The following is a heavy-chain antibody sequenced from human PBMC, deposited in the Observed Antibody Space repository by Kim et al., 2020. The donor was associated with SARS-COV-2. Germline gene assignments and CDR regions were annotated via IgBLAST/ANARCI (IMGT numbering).Heavy chain of an antibody. Sequence: SETLSLTCTVSGGSISSYYWSWIRQPPGKGLEWIGYVYYSGSTNYNPSLKSRVTISVDTSNNQLSLKLSSVTAADTAVYYCARVLGWFYEEWFWPSVIDPWGQATLVTVSS. CDR2: VYYSGST. V-gene: IGHV4-59*01. CDR1: GGSISSYY. CDR3: ARVLGWFYEEWFWPSVIDP. D-gene: IGHD3-3*01. J-gene: IGHJ5*02.